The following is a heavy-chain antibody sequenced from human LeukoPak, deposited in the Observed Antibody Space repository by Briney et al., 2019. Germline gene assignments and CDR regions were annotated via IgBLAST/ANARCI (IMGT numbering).Heavy chain of an antibody. J-gene: IGHJ4*02. D-gene: IGHD6-13*01. CDR1: GFTFSSYA. CDR2: ISGNGGST. CDR3: AKGGVAAAGTIDY. Sequence: AGSLRLSCAASGFTFSSYAMHWVRQAPGKGLEYVSAISGNGGSTYYVNSVKGRFTISRDNSKNTLYLQMGSLRAEDMAVYYCAKGGVAAAGTIDYWGQGTLVTVSS. V-gene: IGHV3-64*01.